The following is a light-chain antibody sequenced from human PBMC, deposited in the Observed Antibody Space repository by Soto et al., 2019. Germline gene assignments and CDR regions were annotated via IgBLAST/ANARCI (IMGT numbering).Light chain of an antibody. Sequence: QSALTQPASVSGSPGQSITISCTGTSSDVGSYNLVSWYQQHPGKAPKLMIYEDSKRPSGVSNRFFGSKSGNTASLTISGLQVEDEADYFFCSYARGSTLVFGGGTKLTVL. J-gene: IGLJ3*02. CDR1: SSDVGSYNL. V-gene: IGLV2-23*01. CDR2: EDS. CDR3: CSYARGSTLV.